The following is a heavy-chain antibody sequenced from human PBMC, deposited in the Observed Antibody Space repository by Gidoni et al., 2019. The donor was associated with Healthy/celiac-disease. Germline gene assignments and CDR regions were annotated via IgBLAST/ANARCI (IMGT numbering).Heavy chain of an antibody. D-gene: IGHD3-22*01. Sequence: QLQLQESGPGLVKPSETLSLTCTVSGGAISSSSYYWGWIRQPPGKGLEWIGSIYYSGSTYYNPSLKSRVTISVDTSKNQFSLKLSSVTAADTAVYYCARHGPFGYPRSVSGWFDPWGQGTLVTVSS. CDR3: ARHGPFGYPRSVSGWFDP. CDR1: GGAISSSSYY. V-gene: IGHV4-39*01. J-gene: IGHJ5*02. CDR2: IYYSGST.